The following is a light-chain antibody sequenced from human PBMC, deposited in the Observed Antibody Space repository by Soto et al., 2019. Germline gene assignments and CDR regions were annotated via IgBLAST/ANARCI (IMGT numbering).Light chain of an antibody. CDR3: RSYTSSNTIV. CDR1: SSDVGGYNY. V-gene: IGLV2-14*01. CDR2: EVS. J-gene: IGLJ1*01. Sequence: QSALTQPASVAGSPGQSVTISCTGTSSDVGGYNYVSWYQQHPGKAPKLMIYEVSHRPSGVSNRFSGSKSGNTAAMTISGLQAEDEADYSCRSYTSSNTIVFGTRTKLTVL.